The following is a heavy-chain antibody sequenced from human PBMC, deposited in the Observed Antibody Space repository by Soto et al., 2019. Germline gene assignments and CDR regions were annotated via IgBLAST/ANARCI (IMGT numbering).Heavy chain of an antibody. CDR2: ISYDGSNK. D-gene: IGHD5-12*01. CDR1: GFTFSSYG. Sequence: QVQLVESGGGVVQPGRSLRLSCAASGFTFSSYGMHWVRQAPGKGLEWVAVISYDGSNKYYADSVKGRFTISRDNSKNPLYLQMNSLRAEDTAVYYCAKDYSGYGNDAFDIWGQGTMVTVSS. V-gene: IGHV3-30*18. CDR3: AKDYSGYGNDAFDI. J-gene: IGHJ3*02.